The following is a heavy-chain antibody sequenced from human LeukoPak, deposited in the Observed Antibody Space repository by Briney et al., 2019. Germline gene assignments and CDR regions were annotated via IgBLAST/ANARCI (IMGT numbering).Heavy chain of an antibody. V-gene: IGHV4-59*06. Sequence: SETLSLTCTVSGGSISSYYWSWIRQPPGKGLDWIGYIYYSGSTYYNPSLKSRLTISADTSKNQFSLKLSSVTAADTAVYYCARVLYYYDSSGYSVRHTFDYWGQGILVTVPS. J-gene: IGHJ4*02. CDR3: ARVLYYYDSSGYSVRHTFDY. CDR2: IYYSGST. D-gene: IGHD3-22*01. CDR1: GGSISSYY.